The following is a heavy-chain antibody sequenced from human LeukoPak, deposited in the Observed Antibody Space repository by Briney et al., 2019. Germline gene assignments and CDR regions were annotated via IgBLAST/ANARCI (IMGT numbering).Heavy chain of an antibody. J-gene: IGHJ4*02. Sequence: PSQTLSLTCAISGDSVSSNSAAWNWIRQSPSRGLEWLGRTYYRSKWYNDYAVSVKSRITINPDTSKNQFSLQLNSVTPEDTAVYYCARAPTIPHPYTAMVYYYFDYWGQGTLVTVSS. CDR2: TYYRSKWYN. V-gene: IGHV6-1*01. D-gene: IGHD5-18*01. CDR1: GDSVSSNSAA. CDR3: ARAPTIPHPYTAMVYYYFDY.